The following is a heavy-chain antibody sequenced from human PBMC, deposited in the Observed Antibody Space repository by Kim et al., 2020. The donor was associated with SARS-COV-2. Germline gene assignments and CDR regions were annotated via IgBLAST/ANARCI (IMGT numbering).Heavy chain of an antibody. J-gene: IGHJ4*02. CDR1: GFTFADYA. D-gene: IGHD1-26*01. CDR2: IRSNAYGGTT. CDR3: TRGRWELPH. V-gene: IGHV3-49*04. Sequence: GGSLRLSCTPSGFTFADYAMTWVRQAPGKGLAWVGCIRSNAYGGTTEYAASVKGRFTLSRDDSKSIAYLQMNSLKTEDTAVYYCTRGRWELPHWGQGTLVTVSS.